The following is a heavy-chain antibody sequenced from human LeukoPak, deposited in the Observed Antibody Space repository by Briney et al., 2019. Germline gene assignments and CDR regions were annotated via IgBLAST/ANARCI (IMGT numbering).Heavy chain of an antibody. J-gene: IGHJ3*02. CDR3: AKDHGYSSSWSPVGDAFDI. CDR1: GFTFSSYG. Sequence: GGSLRLSCAASGFTFSSYGMSWVRQAPGKGLEWVAFIRYDGSNKYYADSVKGRFTISRDNSKNTLYLQMNSLRAEDTAVYYCAKDHGYSSSWSPVGDAFDIWGQGTMVTVSS. CDR2: IRYDGSNK. V-gene: IGHV3-30*02. D-gene: IGHD6-13*01.